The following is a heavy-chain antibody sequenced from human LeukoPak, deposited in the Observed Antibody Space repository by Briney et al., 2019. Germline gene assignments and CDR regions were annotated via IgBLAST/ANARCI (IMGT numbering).Heavy chain of an antibody. CDR2: IYYSGST. CDR1: GGSISSSSYY. Sequence: PSETLSLTCTVSGGSISSSSYYWGWIRQPPGKGLEWIGSIYYSGSTYYNPSLKSRVTISVDTSKNQFSLKLSSVTAADTAVYYCARVGGIADNWFDPWGQGTLVAVSS. D-gene: IGHD6-13*01. CDR3: ARVGGIADNWFDP. J-gene: IGHJ5*02. V-gene: IGHV4-39*07.